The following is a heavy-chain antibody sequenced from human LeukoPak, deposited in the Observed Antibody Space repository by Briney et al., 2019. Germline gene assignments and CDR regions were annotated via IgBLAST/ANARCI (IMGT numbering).Heavy chain of an antibody. J-gene: IGHJ5*02. Sequence: SETLSLTCTVSGVSISSSSYYWGWIRQPPGKGLEWIGSIYYSGSTYYNPSLKSRVTISVDTSKNQFSLKLSSVTAADTAVYDCAGHTNYGRFGELFGSGLLWFDPWGQGTLVTVSS. CDR1: GVSISSSSYY. V-gene: IGHV4-39*01. D-gene: IGHD3-10*01. CDR2: IYYSGST. CDR3: AGHTNYGRFGELFGSGLLWFDP.